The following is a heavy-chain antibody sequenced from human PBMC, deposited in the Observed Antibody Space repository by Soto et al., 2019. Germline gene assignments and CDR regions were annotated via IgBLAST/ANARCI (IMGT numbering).Heavy chain of an antibody. CDR3: ARDDRATYYDILTGYFSQNYYYYYGMDV. J-gene: IGHJ6*02. Sequence: GGSLRLSCAASGFTFSSYSMNWVRQAPGKGLEWVSYISSSSSTIYYADSVKGRFTISRDNAKNSLYLQMNSLRAEDTAVYYCARDDRATYYDILTGYFSQNYYYYYGMDVWGQGTTVTVSS. CDR1: GFTFSSYS. CDR2: ISSSSSTI. D-gene: IGHD3-9*01. V-gene: IGHV3-48*01.